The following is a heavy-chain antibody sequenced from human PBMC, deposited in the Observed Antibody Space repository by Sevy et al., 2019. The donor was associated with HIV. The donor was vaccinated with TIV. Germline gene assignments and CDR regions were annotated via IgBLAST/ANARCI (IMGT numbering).Heavy chain of an antibody. Sequence: GGSLRLSCVGSGITFSYYSMNWVRQAPGKGLEWVSSISSSGSIISYADSVKGRFTISRDNAKSSLYLQMNSLRAEDTAVYYCARSGGVTDYGMDVWGQGTTVTVSS. V-gene: IGHV3-21*01. J-gene: IGHJ6*02. D-gene: IGHD3-16*01. CDR1: GITFSYYS. CDR3: ARSGGVTDYGMDV. CDR2: ISSSGSII.